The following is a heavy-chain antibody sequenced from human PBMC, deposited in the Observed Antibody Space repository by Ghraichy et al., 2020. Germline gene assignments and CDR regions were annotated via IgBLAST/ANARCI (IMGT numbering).Heavy chain of an antibody. CDR3: AKPDPRLSITGWAYNMDV. J-gene: IGHJ6*02. D-gene: IGHD3-9*01. V-gene: IGHV3-23*01. Sequence: SCVASGFTFANSVMTWVRQPPGKGLEWVSSISGSGNNPSYADSVKGRFTISRDNSKNTLYLQMTTLRAEDAAVYYCAKPDPRLSITGWAYNMDVWGQGTTVTVSS. CDR2: ISGSGNNP. CDR1: GFTFANSV.